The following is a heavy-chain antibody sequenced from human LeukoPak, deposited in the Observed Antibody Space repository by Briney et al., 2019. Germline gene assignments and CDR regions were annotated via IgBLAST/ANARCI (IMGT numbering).Heavy chain of an antibody. J-gene: IGHJ4*02. Sequence: PGGSLRLSCAASGFTFSNHAMSWVRQAPGKGLQWVSAISGGGVAIYYADSVKGRFTISRDNSKNTLYLQMNSLRAEDTAVYYCAGRLGGYRSGSSFDYWGQGTLVTVSS. CDR2: ISGGGVAI. CDR3: AGRLGGYRSGSSFDY. D-gene: IGHD5-18*01. V-gene: IGHV3-23*01. CDR1: GFTFSNHA.